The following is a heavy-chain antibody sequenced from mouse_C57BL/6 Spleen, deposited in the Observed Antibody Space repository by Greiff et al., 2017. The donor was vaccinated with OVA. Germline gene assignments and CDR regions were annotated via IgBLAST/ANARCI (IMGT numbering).Heavy chain of an antibody. V-gene: IGHV1-26*01. D-gene: IGHD2-4*01. CDR1: GYTFTDYY. CDR3: ARSGYDYDGY. CDR2: INPNNGGT. J-gene: IGHJ2*01. Sequence: VQLQQSGPELVKPGASVKISCKASGYTFTDYYMNWVKQSHGKSLEWIGDINPNNGGTSYNQKFKGKATLTVDKSSSTAYMELRSLTSEDSAVYYCARSGYDYDGYWGQGTTLTVSS.